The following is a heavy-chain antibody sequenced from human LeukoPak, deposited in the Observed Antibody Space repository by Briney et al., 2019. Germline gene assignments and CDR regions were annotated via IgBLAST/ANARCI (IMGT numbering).Heavy chain of an antibody. CDR3: ARGPPYYYGSGSNIPPDY. CDR2: ISAYNGNT. V-gene: IGHV1-18*01. Sequence: ASVKVSCKASSYTFTSYGISWVRQAPGQGLEWMGWISAYNGNTNYAQKLQGRVTMTTDTSTSTAYMELRSLRSDDTAVYYCARGPPYYYGSGSNIPPDYWGQGTLVTVSS. D-gene: IGHD3-10*01. CDR1: SYTFTSYG. J-gene: IGHJ4*02.